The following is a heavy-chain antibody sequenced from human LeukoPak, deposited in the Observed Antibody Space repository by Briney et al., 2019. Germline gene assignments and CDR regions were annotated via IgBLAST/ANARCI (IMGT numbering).Heavy chain of an antibody. CDR3: AGGDGDYDPHFFDN. CDR2: VFLTGPT. D-gene: IGHD4-17*01. V-gene: IGHV4-4*07. CDR1: RGSFTSFY. Sequence: PESLSLTCTVSRGSFTSFYWSWIRPSAEERLEWIGRVFLTGPTNYNTSLKSRVIISLDTSRNQFSLKLNSVAAADTAVFSCAGGDGDYDPHFFDNWGHGILVTVSS. J-gene: IGHJ4*01.